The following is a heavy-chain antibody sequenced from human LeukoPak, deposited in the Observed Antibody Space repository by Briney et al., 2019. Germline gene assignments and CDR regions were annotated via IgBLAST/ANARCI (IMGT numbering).Heavy chain of an antibody. CDR2: INHSGST. D-gene: IGHD6-13*01. CDR1: GGSFSGYY. V-gene: IGHV4-34*01. Sequence: KPSETLSLTCAVYGGSFSGYYWSWIRQPPGKGLEWIGEINHSGSTNYNPSLKSRVTISVDTSKNQLSLKLSSVTAADTAVYYCARHGWAAAAQFTSYFYYYMDVWGKGTTVTVSS. J-gene: IGHJ6*03. CDR3: ARHGWAAAAQFTSYFYYYMDV.